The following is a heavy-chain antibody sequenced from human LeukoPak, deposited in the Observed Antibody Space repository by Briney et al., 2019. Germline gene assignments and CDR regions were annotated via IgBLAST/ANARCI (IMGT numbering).Heavy chain of an antibody. CDR2: MNPKSGNT. Sequence: AASVTVSCKASGYTFTSYHMHWVRQAPGQGLEWMGWMNPKSGNTGYAQKVQGRVTITRNNSISTAYMELSSLRSEDTAVYYCARGRRARGYSYGPAYYYYMDVWGKGTTVTVSS. CDR3: ARGRRARGYSYGPAYYYYMDV. D-gene: IGHD5-18*01. J-gene: IGHJ6*03. CDR1: GYTFTSYH. V-gene: IGHV1-8*03.